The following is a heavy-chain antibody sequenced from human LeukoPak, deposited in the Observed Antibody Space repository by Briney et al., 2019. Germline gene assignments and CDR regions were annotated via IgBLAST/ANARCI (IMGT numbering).Heavy chain of an antibody. CDR1: GGTFSSYA. J-gene: IGHJ3*02. V-gene: IGHV1-69*13. D-gene: IGHD3-22*01. Sequence: ASVKASCKASGGTFSSYAISWVRHAPGQGLEWMGGIIPIFGTANYAQKFQGRVTITADESTSTAYMELSSLRSEDTAVYYCARDRRYYDSSGAFDIWGQGTMVTVSS. CDR3: ARDRRYYDSSGAFDI. CDR2: IIPIFGTA.